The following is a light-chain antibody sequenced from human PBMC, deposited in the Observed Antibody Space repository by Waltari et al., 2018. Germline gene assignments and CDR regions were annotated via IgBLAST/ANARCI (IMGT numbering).Light chain of an antibody. J-gene: IGKJ5*01. CDR3: QQYHSIPIT. V-gene: IGKV4-1*01. CDR2: WAS. Sequence: DIVMTQSPQSLTVSLGARATINCKSSQSVLYSSNNKNFLGWDQQKPGQPPKLRIYWASIRESGVPDRFNGSGSGTDFTLTINSLQAEDVAIYYCQQYHSIPITFGQGTRLEIK. CDR1: QSVLYSSNNKNF.